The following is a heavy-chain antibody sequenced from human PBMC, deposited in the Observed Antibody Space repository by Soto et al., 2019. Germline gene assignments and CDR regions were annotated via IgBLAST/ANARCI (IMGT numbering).Heavy chain of an antibody. CDR1: GGSISSSSYY. Sequence: SETLSLTCTVSGGSISSSSYYWGWIRQPPGKGLEWIGSIYYSGSTYYNPSLKSRVTISVDTSKNQFSLKLSSVTAADTAVYYCARIGYDFWRMDVWGQGTTVTVSS. J-gene: IGHJ6*02. V-gene: IGHV4-39*01. CDR3: ARIGYDFWRMDV. CDR2: IYYSGST. D-gene: IGHD3-3*01.